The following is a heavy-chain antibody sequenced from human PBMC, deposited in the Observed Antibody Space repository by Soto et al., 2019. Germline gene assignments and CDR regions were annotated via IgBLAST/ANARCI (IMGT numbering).Heavy chain of an antibody. CDR1: GGSFSSYH. V-gene: IGHV4-34*01. D-gene: IGHD5-12*01. J-gene: IGHJ5*02. CDR2: ITHSGST. Sequence: QVQLQQWGAGLLKPSETLSLTCDVYGGSFSSYHWNWIRQPPGKGLEWLGEITHSGSTNYNPSLESRVTISLDTSKTQCSLKLTSVTAADTAVYYCARGEGRLVGTWFDPWGQGTLVTVSS. CDR3: ARGEGRLVGTWFDP.